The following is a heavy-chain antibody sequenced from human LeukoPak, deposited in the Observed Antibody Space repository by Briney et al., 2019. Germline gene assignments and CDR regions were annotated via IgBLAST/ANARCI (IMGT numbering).Heavy chain of an antibody. CDR1: GGSISSYY. CDR3: ASSGYYYYGMDV. Sequence: SETLSLTCTDSGGSISSYYWSWIRQPPGKGLEWIGYIYYSGSTNYNPSLKSRVTISVDTSKNQFSLKLSSVTAADTAVYYCASSGYYYYGMDVWGQGTTVTVSS. J-gene: IGHJ6*02. CDR2: IYYSGST. D-gene: IGHD2-15*01. V-gene: IGHV4-59*01.